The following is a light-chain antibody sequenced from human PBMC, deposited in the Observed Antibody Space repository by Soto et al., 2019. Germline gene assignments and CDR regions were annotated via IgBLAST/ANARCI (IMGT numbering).Light chain of an antibody. J-gene: IGKJ1*01. Sequence: EIVLTQSPGTLSLYPGERATLSCRASQSVSSTYLAWYQQRPGQAPRLLIYGASSRATGIPDRFSGSGSGTDFTLTISRLEPEDFAVYYCHQYSSSTKTFGQGTKVDIK. CDR2: GAS. V-gene: IGKV3-20*01. CDR1: QSVSSTY. CDR3: HQYSSSTKT.